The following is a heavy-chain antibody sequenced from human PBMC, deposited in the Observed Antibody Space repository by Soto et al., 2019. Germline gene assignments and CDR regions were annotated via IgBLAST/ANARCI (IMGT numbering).Heavy chain of an antibody. CDR3: ARDPTSPEYRYSGRFRDNTFDS. J-gene: IGHJ5*01. CDR1: GFTFSSYA. CDR2: MSYDGSNE. Sequence: QVQLVESGGGVVQPGKSLRLSCAASGFTFSSYALHWVRQAPGKGLEWVAVMSYDGSNEYADSVKGRFTISRDNFKNTLYLQMSSVRTDETAVYYCARDPTSPEYRYSGRFRDNTFDSWGQGTLVTVSS. D-gene: IGHD1-26*01. V-gene: IGHV3-30-3*01.